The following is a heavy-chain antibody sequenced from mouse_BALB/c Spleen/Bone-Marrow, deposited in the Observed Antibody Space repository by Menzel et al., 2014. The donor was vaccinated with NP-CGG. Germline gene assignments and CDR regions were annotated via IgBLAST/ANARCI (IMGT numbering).Heavy chain of an antibody. CDR2: IWGDGRT. CDR3: ARHYGSNYYAMDY. V-gene: IGHV2-6-7*01. Sequence: VQLQQSGPGLVAPSQSLSITCTVSGFSLTGYGVNWVRRPPGRGLEWLGMIWGDGRTDYNSALKSRLSISKDNSKSQVFLKMNSLQTDDTARYYCARHYGSNYYAMDYWGQGTSVTVSS. J-gene: IGHJ4*01. CDR1: GFSLTGYG. D-gene: IGHD2-1*01.